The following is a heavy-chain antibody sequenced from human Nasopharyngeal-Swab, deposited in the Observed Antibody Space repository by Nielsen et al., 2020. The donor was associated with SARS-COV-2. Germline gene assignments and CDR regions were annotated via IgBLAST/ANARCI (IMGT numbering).Heavy chain of an antibody. CDR2: FYSTETP. J-gene: IGHJ6*03. V-gene: IGHV4-61*01. Sequence: SETLSLTCTVSGGSISSSSYYWSWVRQPPGKGLEWLGSFYSTETPDYNPSLNSRVVMSIDTSKNQLSLRLTSVTAADTAVYYCARYHYLDVWGKGTTVTVSS. CDR1: GGSISSSSYY. CDR3: ARYHYLDV.